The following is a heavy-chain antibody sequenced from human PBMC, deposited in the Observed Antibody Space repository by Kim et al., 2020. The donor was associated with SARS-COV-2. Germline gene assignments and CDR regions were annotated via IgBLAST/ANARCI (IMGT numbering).Heavy chain of an antibody. CDR1: GGSITSSNW. D-gene: IGHD2-8*01. V-gene: IGHV4-4*02. Sequence: SETLSLTCAVSGGSITSSNWWSWVRQPPGKGLEWIGEIFHSGTTNYNPSLKSRVTISVDKSKNQFSLKLSSVTAADTAVYYCARDGTMVYSVSGAFNIWGQGTMVTVYS. CDR3: ARDGTMVYSVSGAFNI. J-gene: IGHJ3*02. CDR2: IFHSGTT.